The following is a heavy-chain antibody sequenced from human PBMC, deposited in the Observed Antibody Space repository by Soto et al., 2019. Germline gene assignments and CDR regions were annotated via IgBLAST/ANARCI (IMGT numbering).Heavy chain of an antibody. V-gene: IGHV1-8*01. D-gene: IGHD2-2*02. CDR2: VNPNNGDT. CDR3: AKVSRKGSAIDFDY. J-gene: IGHJ4*02. CDR1: GYTFSNYD. Sequence: LQLVQSGAELKKPGASVKLSCKASGYTFSNYDMNWVRQATGQGPEWIGWVNPNNGDTGYAPKFQGRVTLTTDISTTTAYMELTSLRSEDTAIYYCAKVSRKGSAIDFDYWGQGTLITVSS.